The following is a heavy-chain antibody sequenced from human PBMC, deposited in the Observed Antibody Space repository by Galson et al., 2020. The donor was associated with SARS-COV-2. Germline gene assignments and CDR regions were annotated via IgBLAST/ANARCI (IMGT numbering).Heavy chain of an antibody. J-gene: IGHJ4*02. CDR2: ISYDGSNK. CDR3: ARAGSGSYYLIDY. V-gene: IGHV3-30*04. D-gene: IGHD3-10*01. Sequence: GESLKISCAASGFTFSSYAMHWVRQAPGKGLEWVAVISYDGSNKYYADFVKGRFTISRDNSKNTLYLQMNSLRAEDTAVYYCARAGSGSYYLIDYWGQGTLVTVSS. CDR1: GFTFSSYA.